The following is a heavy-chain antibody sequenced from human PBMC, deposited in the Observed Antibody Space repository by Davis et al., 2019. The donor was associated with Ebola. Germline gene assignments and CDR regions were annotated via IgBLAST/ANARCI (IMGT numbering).Heavy chain of an antibody. CDR1: GFTFSNYI. Sequence: GESLKISCAASGFTFSNYIMSWVRQAPGKGLEWVSGVGGSGGSAHYADSVRGRFTISRDNAKSSLYLQMNSLRDEDTAVYYCARVRGSGWYFDYWGQGTLVTVSS. J-gene: IGHJ4*02. V-gene: IGHV3-23*01. CDR3: ARVRGSGWYFDY. CDR2: VGGSGGSA. D-gene: IGHD6-19*01.